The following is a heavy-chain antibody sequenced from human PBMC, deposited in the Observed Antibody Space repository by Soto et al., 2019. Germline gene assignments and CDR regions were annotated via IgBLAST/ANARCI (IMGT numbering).Heavy chain of an antibody. V-gene: IGHV1-3*01. Sequence: ASVKVSCKAFGYTFTSYAMHWVRQAPGQRLEWMGWINAGNGNTKYSQKFQGRVTITRDTSASTAYMELSSLRSEDTAVYYCAREPYDFWSGYPQVAYGMDVWGQGTTVTVSS. CDR2: INAGNGNT. D-gene: IGHD3-3*01. CDR3: AREPYDFWSGYPQVAYGMDV. CDR1: GYTFTSYA. J-gene: IGHJ6*02.